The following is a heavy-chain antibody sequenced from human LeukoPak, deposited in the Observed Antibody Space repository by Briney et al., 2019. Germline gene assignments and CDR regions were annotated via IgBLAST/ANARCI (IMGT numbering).Heavy chain of an antibody. CDR1: GGSISSGGYS. CDR3: ARGGRGITIFGVLETNWFDP. J-gene: IGHJ5*02. V-gene: IGHV4-30-2*01. CDR2: IYHSGST. D-gene: IGHD3-3*01. Sequence: PSQTLSLTCAVSGGSISSGGYSWSWIRQPPGKGLEWIGYIYHSGSTYYNPSLKSRVTISVDRSKNQFSLKLSSVTAADTAVYYCARGGRGITIFGVLETNWFDPWGQGTLVTVSS.